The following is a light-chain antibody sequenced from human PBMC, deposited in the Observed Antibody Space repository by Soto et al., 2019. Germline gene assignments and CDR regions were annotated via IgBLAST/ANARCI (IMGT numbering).Light chain of an antibody. CDR1: TSDIGAYNY. J-gene: IGLJ1*01. V-gene: IGLV2-8*01. CDR3: SSFAGTNSFV. CDR2: EVT. Sequence: QSVLTQPPSASGSPGQSVTISCTGTTSDIGAYNYVSWYQQRPGKAPKLIIYEVTRRPSGVPDRIFGSKSYTTASLTVSGLQAEDEDDYYCSSFAGTNSFVFGTGTKLTVL.